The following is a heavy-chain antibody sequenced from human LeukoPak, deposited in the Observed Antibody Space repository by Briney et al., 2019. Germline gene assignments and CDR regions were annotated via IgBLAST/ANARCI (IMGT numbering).Heavy chain of an antibody. D-gene: IGHD6-19*01. Sequence: GGSLRLSCAAYGFTFSNYWMHWVRQAPGKGLVWVSRINSDGSSSTYADSVKGRFTISRDNAKNTLYLQMNSLRAEDTAVYYCARLGKAMAGCFDSWGQGTLVTVSS. CDR1: GFTFSNYW. V-gene: IGHV3-74*01. CDR3: ARLGKAMAGCFDS. CDR2: INSDGSSS. J-gene: IGHJ4*02.